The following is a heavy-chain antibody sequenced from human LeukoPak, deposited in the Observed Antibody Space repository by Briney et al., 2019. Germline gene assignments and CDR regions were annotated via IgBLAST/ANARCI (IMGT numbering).Heavy chain of an antibody. Sequence: GGSLRLSCAASGFTFSSYAMSWVRQAPGKGLECVSAISGSGGSTYYADSVKGRFTISRDNSKNTLYLQMNSLRAEDTAVYYCAKGGRYCTNGVCYLYFDFWGQGTLVTVSS. V-gene: IGHV3-23*01. CDR3: AKGGRYCTNGVCYLYFDF. CDR1: GFTFSSYA. J-gene: IGHJ4*02. CDR2: ISGSGGST. D-gene: IGHD2-8*01.